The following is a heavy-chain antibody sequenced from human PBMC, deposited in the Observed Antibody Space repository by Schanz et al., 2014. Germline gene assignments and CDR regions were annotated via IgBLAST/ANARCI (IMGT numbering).Heavy chain of an antibody. CDR1: GLIFSNYV. CDR2: FDAHDGRA. D-gene: IGHD2-15*01. V-gene: IGHV3-23*01. J-gene: IGHJ6*02. Sequence: EVQLLESGGGLVQPGGSLKLSCAASGLIFSNYVMSWVRQAPGKGLEWVSGFDAHDGRAYYADSAKGRFTISRDNSNKTVDLQMNSLRAEDTAVYYCARDFLLEQLGYSHYYYAMDVWGQGTTVTVSS. CDR3: ARDFLLEQLGYSHYYYAMDV.